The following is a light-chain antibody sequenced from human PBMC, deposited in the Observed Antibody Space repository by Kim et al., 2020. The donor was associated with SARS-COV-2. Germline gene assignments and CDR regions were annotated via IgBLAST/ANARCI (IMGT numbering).Light chain of an antibody. Sequence: LSASVGDRVTITCRASQSIVGWLAWYQQKPGKATKLLISEASSLGNGVPSRFSGGGSGTEFTLTIRSLQPDDFATYYCQQYSSYSTFGQGTKLEI. J-gene: IGKJ2*01. CDR3: QQYSSYST. V-gene: IGKV1-5*03. CDR2: EAS. CDR1: QSIVGW.